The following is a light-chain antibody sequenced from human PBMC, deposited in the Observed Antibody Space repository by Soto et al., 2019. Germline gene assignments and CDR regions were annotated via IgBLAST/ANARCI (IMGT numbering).Light chain of an antibody. CDR2: GNS. CDR3: QSYDSSLSGYV. Sequence: SVLTQPPSVSGAPGQKVTISCTGSSSNIGAGYDVNWYHQLPGTAPKLLIHGNSNRPSGVPDRFSGSKSGTSASLAITGLQAEHEADSFCQSYDSSLSGYVSGTGTKVTVL. CDR1: SSNIGAGYD. V-gene: IGLV1-40*01. J-gene: IGLJ1*01.